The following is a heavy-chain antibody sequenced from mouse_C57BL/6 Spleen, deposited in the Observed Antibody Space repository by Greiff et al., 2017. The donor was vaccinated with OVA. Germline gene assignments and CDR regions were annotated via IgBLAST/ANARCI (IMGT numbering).Heavy chain of an antibody. J-gene: IGHJ1*03. Sequence: VQLQQSGAELVRPGASVTLSCKASGYTFTDYEMHWVKQTTVHGLEWIGAIDPETGGTAYNQKFKGKAILTADKSSSTAYMELRSLTSEDSAVYYCTRKGWAYWYFDVWGTGTTVTVSS. CDR2: IDPETGGT. V-gene: IGHV1-15*01. CDR1: GYTFTDYE. CDR3: TRKGWAYWYFDV. D-gene: IGHD3-3*01.